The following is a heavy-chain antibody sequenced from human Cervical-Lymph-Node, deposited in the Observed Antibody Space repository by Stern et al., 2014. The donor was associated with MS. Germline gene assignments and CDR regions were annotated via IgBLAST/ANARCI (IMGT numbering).Heavy chain of an antibody. J-gene: IGHJ4*02. CDR3: AKGGSGSYLD. Sequence: VQLVESGGGVVQPWRSLRLSCAASGFGFRRYALHWVLQAPGKGLEWVALISYDGRDKYYTDSVKGRFTVSRDNSNNTVDLEMNSLRLEDTAVYYCAKGGSGSYLDWGQGSLVTVSS. CDR1: GFGFRRYA. V-gene: IGHV3-30*04. CDR2: ISYDGRDK. D-gene: IGHD1-26*01.